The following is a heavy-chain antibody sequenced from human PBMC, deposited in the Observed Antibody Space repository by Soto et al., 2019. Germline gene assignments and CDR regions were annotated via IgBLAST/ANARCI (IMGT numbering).Heavy chain of an antibody. D-gene: IGHD6-19*01. Sequence: GGSLRLSCSASGFTFSNNGMHWVRQAPGKGLEWVTVIWYDGSKKYYADSVRGRFTISRDNSKNTAYLQMESLRGEDTAVYYCARGAGKGVAPDYWGQGTQVTVSS. CDR1: GFTFSNNG. CDR2: IWYDGSKK. V-gene: IGHV3-33*01. J-gene: IGHJ4*02. CDR3: ARGAGKGVAPDY.